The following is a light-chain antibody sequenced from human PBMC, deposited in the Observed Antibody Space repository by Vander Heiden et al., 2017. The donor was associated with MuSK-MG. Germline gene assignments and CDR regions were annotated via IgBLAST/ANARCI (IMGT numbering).Light chain of an antibody. CDR2: WAS. J-gene: IGKJ1*01. CDR3: QEYESTPPWT. Sequence: DIVMTQSPDSLAVSLGERATINCKSSQSVLYSSKNKNYLAWYQQKPGQPPKLLIYWASTRESGVPDRFSGSGSGTDFTLTISSLQAEDVAVYYCQEYESTPPWTFGQGTKVEIK. CDR1: QSVLYSSKNKNY. V-gene: IGKV4-1*01.